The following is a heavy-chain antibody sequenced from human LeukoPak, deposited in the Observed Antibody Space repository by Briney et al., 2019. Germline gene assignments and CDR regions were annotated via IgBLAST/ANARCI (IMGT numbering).Heavy chain of an antibody. D-gene: IGHD3-22*01. CDR1: GFTFSSYS. V-gene: IGHV3-21*06. CDR2: ISSSSSYI. J-gene: IGHJ4*02. Sequence: GGSLRLSCAASGFTFSSYSMNWVRQAPGKGLEWVSSISSSSSYIYYADSVKGRFTISRDNAKNSVFLQMNNLRVEDTAIYYCARRGYHDSSGYDYWGQGTPVTVSS. CDR3: ARRGYHDSSGYDY.